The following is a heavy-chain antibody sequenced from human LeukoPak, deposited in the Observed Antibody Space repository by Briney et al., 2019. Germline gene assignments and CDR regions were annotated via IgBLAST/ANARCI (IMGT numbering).Heavy chain of an antibody. CDR3: ARDRTDYCSSTSCYWFDP. D-gene: IGHD2-2*01. J-gene: IGHJ5*02. Sequence: GGSLRLSCAASGFTFSDYYMSWIRQAPGKGLEWVSYISSSGSTIYYADSVKGRFTISRDNAKNSLYLQMNSLRAEDTAVYYCARDRTDYCSSTSCYWFDPWGQGTLVTVSS. CDR2: ISSSGSTI. CDR1: GFTFSDYY. V-gene: IGHV3-11*04.